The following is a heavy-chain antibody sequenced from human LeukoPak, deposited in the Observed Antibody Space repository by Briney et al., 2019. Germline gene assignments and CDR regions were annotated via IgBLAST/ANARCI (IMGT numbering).Heavy chain of an antibody. CDR1: GGSISIGDYY. D-gene: IGHD3-3*01. CDR3: ARQYYDFWSGTPRPDY. CDR2: IYYSGST. V-gene: IGHV4-30-4*08. J-gene: IGHJ4*02. Sequence: PSQTLSLTCTVSGGSISIGDYYWSWIRQPPGKGLEWIGYIYYSGSTYYNPSLKSRVTISVDTSKNQFSLKLSSVTAADTAVYYCARQYYDFWSGTPRPDYWGQGTLVTVSS.